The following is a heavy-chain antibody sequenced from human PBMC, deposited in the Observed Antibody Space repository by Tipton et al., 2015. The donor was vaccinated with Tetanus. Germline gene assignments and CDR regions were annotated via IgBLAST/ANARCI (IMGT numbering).Heavy chain of an antibody. D-gene: IGHD3-10*01. J-gene: IGHJ6*02. CDR1: GFTFSSYG. CDR2: ISSSSYI. Sequence: SLRLSCAASGFTFSSYGMHWVRQAPGKGLEWVSSISSSSYIYYADSVKGRFTISRDNAKNSLYLQMNSLRAEDTAVYYCARDNGGSGSYYYGMDVGGQGTTVTVSS. V-gene: IGHV3-21*01. CDR3: ARDNGGSGSYYYGMDV.